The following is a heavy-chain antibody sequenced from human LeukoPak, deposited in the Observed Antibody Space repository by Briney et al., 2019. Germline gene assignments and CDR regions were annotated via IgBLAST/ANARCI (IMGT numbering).Heavy chain of an antibody. CDR2: IYYSGST. CDR1: GGSISSYY. J-gene: IGHJ5*02. Sequence: SETLSLTCTVSGGSISSYYWSWIRQPPGKGLEWIGHIYYSGSTHYNPSLKSRVTISVDTSKNQFSLKLSSVTAADTAVYYCATTYGDYPYNWFDPWGQGTLVTVSS. CDR3: ATTYGDYPYNWFDP. V-gene: IGHV4-59*12. D-gene: IGHD4-17*01.